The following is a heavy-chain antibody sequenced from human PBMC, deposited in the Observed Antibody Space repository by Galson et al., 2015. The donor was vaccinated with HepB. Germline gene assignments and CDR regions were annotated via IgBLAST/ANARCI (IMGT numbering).Heavy chain of an antibody. V-gene: IGHV1-58*02. J-gene: IGHJ6*02. CDR1: GFTFTSSA. CDR3: AADLCSSTSCYDHYYYGMDV. D-gene: IGHD2-2*01. Sequence: SVKVSCKASGFTFTSSAMQWVRQARGQRLEWIGWIVVGSGNTNYAQKFQERVTITRDMSTSTACMELSSLRSEDTAVYYCAADLCSSTSCYDHYYYGMDVWGQGTTVTVSS. CDR2: IVVGSGNT.